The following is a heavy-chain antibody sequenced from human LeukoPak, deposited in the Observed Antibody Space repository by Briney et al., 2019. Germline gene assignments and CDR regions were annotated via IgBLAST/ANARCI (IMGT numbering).Heavy chain of an antibody. D-gene: IGHD4-17*01. V-gene: IGHV1-18*01. CDR2: SSAYNGNT. J-gene: IGHJ4*02. Sequence: ASVKVSCKASGGTFSSYAISWVRQAPGQGLEWMGWSSAYNGNTNYAQKLQGRVTMNTDTSRSRAYMELRSLRCDDTAVYYCARDHRDYGVPEVGWGYWGQGTLVTVSS. CDR1: GGTFSSYA. CDR3: ARDHRDYGVPEVGWGY.